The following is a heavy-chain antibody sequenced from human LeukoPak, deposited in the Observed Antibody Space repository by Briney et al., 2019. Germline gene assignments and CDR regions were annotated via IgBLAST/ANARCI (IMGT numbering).Heavy chain of an antibody. D-gene: IGHD2-15*01. CDR2: ISSSSSYI. CDR3: ARVEYCSGGSCYLGYYYGMDV. CDR1: GFTFSSYW. J-gene: IGHJ6*02. V-gene: IGHV3-21*01. Sequence: GGSLRLSCAASGFTFSSYWMSWVRQAPGKGLEWVSSISSSSSYIYYADSVKGRFTISRDNAKNSLYLQMNSLRAEDTAVYYCARVEYCSGGSCYLGYYYGMDVWGQGTTVTVSS.